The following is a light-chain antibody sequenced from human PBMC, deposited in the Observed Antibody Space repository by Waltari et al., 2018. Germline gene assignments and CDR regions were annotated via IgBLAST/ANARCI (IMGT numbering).Light chain of an antibody. V-gene: IGKV4-1*01. CDR2: RAS. J-gene: IGKJ2*01. CDR1: ESLFYSPDNKSY. Sequence: DTVMTQSPDSLAVSLGERATINCKSSESLFYSPDNKSYLAWHQQKPGQPPQLLLSRASTRESGVPDRVSGSGSGTDFTLTISSLQAADVAVYFCQQYYSTPYTFGRGTRLEI. CDR3: QQYYSTPYT.